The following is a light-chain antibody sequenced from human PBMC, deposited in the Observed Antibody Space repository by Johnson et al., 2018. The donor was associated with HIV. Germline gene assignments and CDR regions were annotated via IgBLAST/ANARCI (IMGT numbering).Light chain of an antibody. J-gene: IGLJ1*01. CDR2: GNN. Sequence: QSVLTQSPSVSAAPGQKVTISCSGSSSNIGNNYVSWYQQFPGTAPKLLIYGNNKRPSGIPDRFSGSKSGTSATLGITGLQTGDEADYYCGTWDSSLSASYVFGTGTKVTVL. V-gene: IGLV1-51*01. CDR1: SSNIGNNY. CDR3: GTWDSSLSASYV.